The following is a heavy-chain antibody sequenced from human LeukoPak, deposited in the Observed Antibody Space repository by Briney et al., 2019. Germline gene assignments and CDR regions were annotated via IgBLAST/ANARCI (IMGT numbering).Heavy chain of an antibody. CDR1: GGSISSSSYY. CDR3: ARGGSTAAGDAFDI. V-gene: IGHV4-39*07. D-gene: IGHD6-13*01. J-gene: IGHJ3*02. CDR2: IYYSGST. Sequence: SETLSLTCTVSGGSISSSSYYWGWIRQPPGKGLEWIGSIYYSGSTYYNPSLKSRVTISVDTSKNQFSLKLSSVTAADTAVYYCARGGSTAAGDAFDIWGQGTMVTVSS.